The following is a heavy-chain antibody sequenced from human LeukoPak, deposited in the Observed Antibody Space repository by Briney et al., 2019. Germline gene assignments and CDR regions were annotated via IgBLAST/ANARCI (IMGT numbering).Heavy chain of an antibody. V-gene: IGHV1-18*04. D-gene: IGHD3-16*02. Sequence: VASVKVSCKASGSIFNNFYVHWVRQAPGQGLEWMGWISAYNGNTNYAQKLQGRVTMTTDTSTSTAYMELRSLRSDDTAVYYCARDAYVWGSYRYTLRAFDIWGQGTMVTVSS. J-gene: IGHJ3*02. CDR1: GSIFNNFY. CDR2: ISAYNGNT. CDR3: ARDAYVWGSYRYTLRAFDI.